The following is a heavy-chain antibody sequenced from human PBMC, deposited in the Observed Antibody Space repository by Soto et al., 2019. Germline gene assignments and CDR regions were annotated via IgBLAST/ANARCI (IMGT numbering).Heavy chain of an antibody. Sequence: SETLSLTCAVYGGSFSGYYWSWIRQPPGKGLEWIGYVYNSGSTNYNPSLKSRVTISEDTSKSQFSLKVNSMTAADTAVYYCARYRREAVAGYTLDNWGQGILVTVSS. J-gene: IGHJ4*02. CDR2: VYNSGST. CDR1: GGSFSGYY. D-gene: IGHD6-13*01. CDR3: ARYRREAVAGYTLDN. V-gene: IGHV4-59*01.